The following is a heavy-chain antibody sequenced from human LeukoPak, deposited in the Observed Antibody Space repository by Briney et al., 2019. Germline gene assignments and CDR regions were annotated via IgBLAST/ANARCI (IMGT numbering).Heavy chain of an antibody. D-gene: IGHD3-16*01. Sequence: ASVKVSCKVSGHPFYKYGINWVRQAPGQGLEWLGWVSVYSGNTNNVQTLQGRLTMTTDVSTSTAYMELRSLRSDDTAVYYCAGNYEGQGVVAAHWGQGTLVTVSS. V-gene: IGHV1-18*01. J-gene: IGHJ4*02. CDR1: GHPFYKYG. CDR2: VSVYSGNT. CDR3: AGNYEGQGVVAAH.